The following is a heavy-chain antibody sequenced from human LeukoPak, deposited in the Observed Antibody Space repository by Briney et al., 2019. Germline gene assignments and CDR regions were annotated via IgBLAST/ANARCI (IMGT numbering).Heavy chain of an antibody. V-gene: IGHV3-21*01. CDR2: ISSSSNYI. Sequence: GGSLRLSCAASGFTFGTYNMNWVRQAPGKGLEWVSSISSSSNYIYYADSVKGRFTISRDNAKNSLYLQMNSLRVEDTDVYCCARDVGASAPDAFDIWGQGTMVTVSS. CDR3: ARDVGASAPDAFDI. D-gene: IGHD1-26*01. J-gene: IGHJ3*02. CDR1: GFTFGTYN.